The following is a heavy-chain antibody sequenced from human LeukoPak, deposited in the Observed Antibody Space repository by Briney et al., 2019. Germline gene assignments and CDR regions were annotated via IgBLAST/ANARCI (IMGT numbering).Heavy chain of an antibody. V-gene: IGHV3-13*01. CDR1: GFTFSSFD. Sequence: GGSLRLSCAASGFTFSSFDMHWVRQPTGQGLEWVSTIGTASDTYYPGSVEGRFTLSRDNAKNSLYLQMNSLTAGDTAVYYCATGPPRGKYYYMDVWGKGTTVTVSS. CDR2: IGTASDT. CDR3: ATGPPRGKYYYMDV. D-gene: IGHD1-1*01. J-gene: IGHJ6*03.